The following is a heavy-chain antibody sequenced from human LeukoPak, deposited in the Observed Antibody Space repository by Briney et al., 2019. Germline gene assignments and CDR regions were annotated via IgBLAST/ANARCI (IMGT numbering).Heavy chain of an antibody. CDR1: GFTFNTYS. V-gene: IGHV3-64*01. CDR2: ISSNGGST. D-gene: IGHD5-18*01. Sequence: GGSLRLSCAASGFTFNTYSMNWVRQAPGKGLEYVSAISSNGGSTYYANSVKGRFTISRDNSKNTLYLQMGSLRAEDMAVYYCARVRRGYSYQRGYFDYWGQGTLVTVSS. J-gene: IGHJ4*02. CDR3: ARVRRGYSYQRGYFDY.